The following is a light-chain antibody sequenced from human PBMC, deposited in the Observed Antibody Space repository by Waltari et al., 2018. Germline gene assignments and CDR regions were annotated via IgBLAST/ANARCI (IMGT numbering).Light chain of an antibody. J-gene: IGLJ2*01. CDR2: DVI. Sequence: QSALTQPRSVSGSPGQSVSISCTGTSRDVGGYNYVSWYRQHPGKAPTMIIFDVIKRPSGVPDRFSGSKSGNTASLTISGLQAEDEADYYCCSYAGTSSLTFGGGTQLTVL. CDR3: CSYAGTSSLT. CDR1: SRDVGGYNY. V-gene: IGLV2-11*01.